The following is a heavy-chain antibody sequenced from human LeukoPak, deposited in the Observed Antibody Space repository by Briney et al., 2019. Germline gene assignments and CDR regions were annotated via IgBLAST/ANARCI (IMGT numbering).Heavy chain of an antibody. CDR1: GFTFSTYW. V-gene: IGHV3-74*01. D-gene: IGHD1-26*01. CDR3: ARFRFALGGTTGFDY. J-gene: IGHJ4*02. CDR2: INSDVSST. Sequence: GGSLRLSCAASGFTFSTYWMHWVRQAPGKGLVWVSCINSDVSSTIYADSVKGRFTISRDNGKNTLYLQMNSLRAEDKAVYYCARFRFALGGTTGFDYWGQGTLVTVSS.